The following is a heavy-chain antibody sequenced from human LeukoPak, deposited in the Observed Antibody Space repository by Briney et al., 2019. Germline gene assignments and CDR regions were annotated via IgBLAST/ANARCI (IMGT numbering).Heavy chain of an antibody. CDR1: GYTFTGYY. Sequence: GASVKVSCKASGYTFTGYYMHWVRQAPGQGLEWMGWINPNSGGTNYAQKFQGWVTMTRDTSISTAYMELSRLRSDDTAVYYCARGEMVVAATPSSGMDVWGQGTTVTVSS. CDR3: ARGEMVVAATPSSGMDV. V-gene: IGHV1-2*04. CDR2: INPNSGGT. J-gene: IGHJ6*02. D-gene: IGHD2-15*01.